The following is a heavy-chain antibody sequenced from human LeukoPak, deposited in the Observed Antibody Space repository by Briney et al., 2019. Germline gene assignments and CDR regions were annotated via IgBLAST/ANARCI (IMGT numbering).Heavy chain of an antibody. CDR1: GGSISSYY. V-gene: IGHV4-59*01. CDR3: ARFHGPKTDYDYMDV. J-gene: IGHJ6*03. D-gene: IGHD2-8*01. Sequence: SETLSLTCTVSGGSISSYYWIWIRQPPGKGLEWIGYIYSTGTTNYNPSLKSRVTITTDTSKNQFSLKLSSVTAADTAVYYCARFHGPKTDYDYMDVWGKGTTVTVSS. CDR2: IYSTGTT.